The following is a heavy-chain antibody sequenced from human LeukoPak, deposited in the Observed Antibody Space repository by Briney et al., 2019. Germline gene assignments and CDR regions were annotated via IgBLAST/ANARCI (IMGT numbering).Heavy chain of an antibody. D-gene: IGHD5-12*01. CDR1: GGSISSGGYY. CDR2: IYYSGST. V-gene: IGHV4-31*03. J-gene: IGHJ6*02. Sequence: SQTLSLTCTVSGGSISSGGYYWSRIRQHPGKGLEWIGYIYYSGSTYYNPSLKSRVTISVDTSKNQFSLKLSSVTAADTAVYYCARSPTITPYYYYGMDVWGQGTTVTVSS. CDR3: ARSPTITPYYYYGMDV.